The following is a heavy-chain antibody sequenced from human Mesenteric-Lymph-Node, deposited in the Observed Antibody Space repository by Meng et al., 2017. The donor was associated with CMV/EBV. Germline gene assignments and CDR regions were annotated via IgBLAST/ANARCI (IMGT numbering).Heavy chain of an antibody. CDR1: GYTFTGHY. Sequence: ASVKVSCKASGYTFTGHYMHWVRQAPGQGLEWMGWINPNSGGTTYAQRFQGRVTMTRDTSISTAYMEVSRLRSDGTAVYYCARGSIVVVPAALEENGMDVWGQGTTVTVSS. CDR3: ARGSIVVVPAALEENGMDV. V-gene: IGHV1-2*02. J-gene: IGHJ6*02. CDR2: INPNSGGT. D-gene: IGHD2-2*01.